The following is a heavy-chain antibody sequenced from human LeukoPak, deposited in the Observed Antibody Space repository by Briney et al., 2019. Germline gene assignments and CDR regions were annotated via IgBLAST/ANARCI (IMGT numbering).Heavy chain of an antibody. Sequence: GGSLRLSCAASGFTFSSYAMSWVRQAPGKGLEWVSAISGSGGSTYYADSVKGRFTISRDNSKNTLYLQMNSLRDEDTAVYYCARSSGWYTWFDPWGQGTLVTVSS. CDR2: ISGSGGST. D-gene: IGHD6-19*01. CDR1: GFTFSSYA. CDR3: ARSSGWYTWFDP. V-gene: IGHV3-23*01. J-gene: IGHJ5*02.